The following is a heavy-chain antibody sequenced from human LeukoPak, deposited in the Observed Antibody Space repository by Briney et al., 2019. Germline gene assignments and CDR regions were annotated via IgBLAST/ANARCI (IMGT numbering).Heavy chain of an antibody. Sequence: PGGSLRLSCAASGFTFSSYGMHWVRQAPGKGLEWVAFIRYDGSNKYYADSVKGRFTISRDNSKNTLYLQMNSLRAEDTAVYYRAKHFDSSGYSLDYWGQGTLVTVSS. CDR3: AKHFDSSGYSLDY. J-gene: IGHJ4*02. V-gene: IGHV3-30*02. D-gene: IGHD3-22*01. CDR2: IRYDGSNK. CDR1: GFTFSSYG.